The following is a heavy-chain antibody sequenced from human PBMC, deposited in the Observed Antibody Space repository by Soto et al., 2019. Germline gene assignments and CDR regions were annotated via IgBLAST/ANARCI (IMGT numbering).Heavy chain of an antibody. V-gene: IGHV4-34*01. CDR2: IDHSGST. CDR3: ATKQSWFGELFQPGGRYFQY. J-gene: IGHJ1*01. D-gene: IGHD3-10*01. Sequence: QVHLQQWGAGLLKPSETLSLTCAVYGGSFTGYYWSWIRQPPGKGLEWIGEIDHSGSTNYNPSLQSRVTISVDTSKNQFSLKLSSVTAADTAVYFCATKQSWFGELFQPGGRYFQYWGQGTLVTVSS. CDR1: GGSFTGYY.